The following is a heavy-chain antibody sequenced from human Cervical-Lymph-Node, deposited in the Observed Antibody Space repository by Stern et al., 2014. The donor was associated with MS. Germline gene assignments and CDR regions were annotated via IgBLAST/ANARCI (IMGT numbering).Heavy chain of an antibody. V-gene: IGHV4-61*08. J-gene: IGHJ4*02. CDR3: GKQVRE. CDR2: IYHSGSS. Sequence: QVQLQESGPGLVKPSETLSLTCTVSGGSVSSDAYYWSWIRQSPGKGLEWIGYIYHSGSSSYNPSLKNRVTMSVDTSKNQFSLRLTSVTAADTAVYYCGKQVREWGRGTLVTVSS. CDR1: GGSVSSDAYY.